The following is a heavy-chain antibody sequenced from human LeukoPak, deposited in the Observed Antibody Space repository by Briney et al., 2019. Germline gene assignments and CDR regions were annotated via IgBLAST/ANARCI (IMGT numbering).Heavy chain of an antibody. CDR1: GGSISSYY. CDR2: IYYSGST. Sequence: PSATLSLTCTVSGGSISSYYWSWIRQPPGKGLEWIGYIYYSGSTNYNPSLKSRVTISVDTSKNQFSLKLSSVTAADTAVYYCAREKRYCGGDCYAFDIWGQGTMVTVSS. CDR3: AREKRYCGGDCYAFDI. D-gene: IGHD2-21*01. V-gene: IGHV4-59*01. J-gene: IGHJ3*02.